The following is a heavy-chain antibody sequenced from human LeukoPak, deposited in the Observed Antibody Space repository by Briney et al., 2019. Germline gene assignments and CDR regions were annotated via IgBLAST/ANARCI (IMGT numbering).Heavy chain of an antibody. D-gene: IGHD4-23*01. Sequence: GGSLRLSCAASGFTFSSYAMSWVRQAPGKGLEWVANINQDGSQKYYVDSVKGRFTISRDNAKNSFFLQMNSLRAEDTAVYYCATDRKVGTWDPRFDYWGQGTLVTVSS. J-gene: IGHJ4*02. CDR2: INQDGSQK. CDR3: ATDRKVGTWDPRFDY. CDR1: GFTFSSYA. V-gene: IGHV3-7*01.